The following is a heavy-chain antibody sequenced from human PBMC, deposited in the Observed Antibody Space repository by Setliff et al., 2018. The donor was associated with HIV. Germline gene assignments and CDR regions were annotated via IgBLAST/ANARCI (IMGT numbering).Heavy chain of an antibody. CDR2: INPNSGGT. CDR1: GYTFTGYF. V-gene: IGHV1-2*02. D-gene: IGHD2-2*01. CDR3: ARGAFVVMPTARHDFDY. J-gene: IGHJ4*02. Sequence: GASVKVSCKASGYTFTGYFIHWVRQAPGQGLEWMGWINPNSGGTNYAQKFQGRVTVTRDTSISTAYMELRRLRSDDTAVYYCARGAFVVMPTARHDFDYWGQGALVTVSS.